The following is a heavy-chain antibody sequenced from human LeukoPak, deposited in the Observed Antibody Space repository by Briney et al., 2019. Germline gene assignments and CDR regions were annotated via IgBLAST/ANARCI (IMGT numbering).Heavy chain of an antibody. CDR3: ATVMVNQNFDY. J-gene: IGHJ4*02. CDR2: ISYDGSNK. Sequence: PGGSLRLSCAASGLTFSTYGMRWVRQAPGKGLEWVAVISYDGSNKYSADSVKGRFTISRDNSKNTLYLQMNNLRGEDTAVYYCATVMVNQNFDYWGQGTLVTVSS. D-gene: IGHD2-21*01. CDR1: GLTFSTYG. V-gene: IGHV3-30*03.